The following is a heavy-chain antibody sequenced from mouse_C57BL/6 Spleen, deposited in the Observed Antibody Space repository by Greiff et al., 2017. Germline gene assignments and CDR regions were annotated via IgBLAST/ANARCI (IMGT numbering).Heavy chain of an antibody. CDR1: GYAFSSYW. CDR2: IYPGDGDT. D-gene: IGHD2-3*01. CDR3: ARRGMDAMDF. V-gene: IGHV1-80*01. J-gene: IGHJ4*01. Sequence: VKLMESWAELVKPGASVKISCKASGYAFSSYWMNWVKQRPGKGLEWIGQIYPGDGDTNYNGKFKGKATLTADKSSSTAYMQLSSLTSEDSAVYFCARRGMDAMDFWGQGTSVTVSS.